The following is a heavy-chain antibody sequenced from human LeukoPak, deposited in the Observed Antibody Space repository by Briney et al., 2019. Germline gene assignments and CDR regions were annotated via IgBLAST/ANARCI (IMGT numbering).Heavy chain of an antibody. Sequence: GGSLRLSCAASGFTFSDYYMSWIRQAPGKGLEWVSYISSSSSYTNYADSVKGRFTISRDNAKNSLYLQMNSLRAEDTAVYYCARCPGYSCGPDWYFDLWGRGTLVTVSS. V-gene: IGHV3-11*06. J-gene: IGHJ2*01. D-gene: IGHD5-18*01. CDR2: ISSSSSYT. CDR1: GFTFSDYY. CDR3: ARCPGYSCGPDWYFDL.